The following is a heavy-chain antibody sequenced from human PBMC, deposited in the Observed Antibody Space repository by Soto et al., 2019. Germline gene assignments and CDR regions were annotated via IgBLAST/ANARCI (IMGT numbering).Heavy chain of an antibody. CDR3: ARIDFGDNY. J-gene: IGHJ4*02. V-gene: IGHV3-66*01. CDR1: GFTVSNNR. D-gene: IGHD4-17*01. Sequence: EVQLVESGGGLVHPGGSLRLSCAASGFTVSNNRLNWVRQAPGKGLEWVSVIYTGDTTYYADSVKGRFTISRDNSNNTLYLQMNSLRAEDTAIYSCARIDFGDNYWGQGTQVTVSS. CDR2: IYTGDTT.